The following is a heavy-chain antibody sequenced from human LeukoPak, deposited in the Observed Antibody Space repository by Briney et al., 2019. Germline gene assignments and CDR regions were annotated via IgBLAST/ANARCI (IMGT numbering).Heavy chain of an antibody. CDR3: ASTERCSTTCPLDY. CDR1: GGSFRGCY. V-gene: IGHV4-34*01. Sequence: SETLSLTCAVYGGSFRGCYWSWIRQPPGKGLEWIGEINHSGSTNYNPSLKSRVTISLDTSMKKFSLKLNSVTAADTAVYYCASTERCSTTCPLDYWGQGTLVTVSS. CDR2: INHSGST. J-gene: IGHJ4*02. D-gene: IGHD2-2*01.